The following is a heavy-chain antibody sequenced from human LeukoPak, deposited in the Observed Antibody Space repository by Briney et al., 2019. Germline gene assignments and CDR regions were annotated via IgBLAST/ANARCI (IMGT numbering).Heavy chain of an antibody. J-gene: IGHJ6*02. V-gene: IGHV1-69*13. Sequence: GASVKVSCKASGGTFSSYAISWVRQAPGQGLAWMGGIIPIFGTANYAQKFQGRVTITADESTSTAYMELSSLRSEDTVVYYCARAGGSYYFDGMDVWGQGTTVTVSS. CDR3: ARAGGSYYFDGMDV. CDR1: GGTFSSYA. CDR2: IIPIFGTA. D-gene: IGHD1-26*01.